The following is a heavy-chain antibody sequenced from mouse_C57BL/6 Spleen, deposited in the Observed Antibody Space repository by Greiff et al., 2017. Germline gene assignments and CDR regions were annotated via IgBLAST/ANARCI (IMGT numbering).Heavy chain of an antibody. CDR1: GFNIKDDY. V-gene: IGHV14-4*01. CDR3: TTPSGAYYYAMDY. Sequence: VQLQQSGAELVRPGASVKLSCTASGFNIKDDYMHWVKQRPEQGLEWIGWIDPENGDTEYASKFQGKATITADTSSNTAYLQLSSLTSEDTAVYYCTTPSGAYYYAMDYWGQGTSVTVSS. J-gene: IGHJ4*01. CDR2: IDPENGDT.